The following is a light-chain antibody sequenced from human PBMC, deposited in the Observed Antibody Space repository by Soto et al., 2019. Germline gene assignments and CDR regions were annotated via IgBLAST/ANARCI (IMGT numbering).Light chain of an antibody. CDR2: GTS. Sequence: EVVLTQSPGTLSLSPGERATLSCRASQRINTSYLAWCQQKPGQAPRLIVSGTSIRATGIPDRFSGSGSGTDFTLTISRLEPEDFAVYYCQHYGGSPKTFGQGTKVDI. J-gene: IGKJ1*01. V-gene: IGKV3-20*01. CDR1: QRINTSY. CDR3: QHYGGSPKT.